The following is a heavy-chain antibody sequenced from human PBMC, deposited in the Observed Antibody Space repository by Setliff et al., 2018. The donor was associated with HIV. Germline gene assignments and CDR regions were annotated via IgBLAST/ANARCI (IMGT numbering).Heavy chain of an antibody. CDR3: ARETAPAHYYGSGSYRLHAFDV. CDR2: IIPLFGRA. V-gene: IGHV1-69*13. D-gene: IGHD3-10*01. CDR1: GGILSTYA. Sequence: SVKVSCKASGGILSTYATIWVRQAPGQGLEWLGGIIPLFGRASYAQRFQGRVTITADESTNTAYMELSSLRSGDTAVYYCARETAPAHYYGSGSYRLHAFDVWGQGTMVTVS. J-gene: IGHJ3*01.